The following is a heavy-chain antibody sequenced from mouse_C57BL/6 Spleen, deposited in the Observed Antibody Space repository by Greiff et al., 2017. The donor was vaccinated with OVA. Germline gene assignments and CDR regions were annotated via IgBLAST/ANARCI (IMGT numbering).Heavy chain of an antibody. D-gene: IGHD4-1*01. Sequence: EVQLMESGPGLVKPSQSLSLTCSVTGYSITSGYYWNWIRQFPGNKLEWMGYISYDGSNNYNPSLKNRISITRDTSKNQFFMKLNSVTTEDTATYYCAREKLGLFDYWGQGTTLTVSS. CDR3: AREKLGLFDY. CDR2: ISYDGSN. V-gene: IGHV3-6*01. J-gene: IGHJ2*01. CDR1: GYSITSGYY.